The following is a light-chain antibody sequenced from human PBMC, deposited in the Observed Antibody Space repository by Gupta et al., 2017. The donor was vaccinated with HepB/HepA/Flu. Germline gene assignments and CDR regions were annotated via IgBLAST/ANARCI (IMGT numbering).Light chain of an antibody. V-gene: IGLV1-44*01. CDR2: YND. CDR1: SSNVGRNN. Sequence: QSVLTQSTSVSGTPGQRVTISCSGSSSNVGRNNVNWYQQLPGTAPKLLIYYNDERPSRVPDRISGSKSGTSAPLAISGLQSEDEADYYCAAWDTSLNVVVFGGGTKLTVL. CDR3: AAWDTSLNVVV. J-gene: IGLJ2*01.